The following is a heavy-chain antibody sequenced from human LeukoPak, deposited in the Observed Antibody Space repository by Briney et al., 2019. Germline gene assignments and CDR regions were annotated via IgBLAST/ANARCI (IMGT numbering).Heavy chain of an antibody. D-gene: IGHD5-18*01. CDR2: IWYDGNNK. J-gene: IGHJ4*02. CDR1: GFTFSSYG. Sequence: PGRSLRLSCAASGFTFSSYGMHWVRQAPGKGLEWVAVIWYDGNNKYYADSVKGRFTISRDNSKNTLYLQMNSLRAEDTAVDYCAKDWGYTTVVSYYFDYWGQGTLVTVSS. V-gene: IGHV3-33*06. CDR3: AKDWGYTTVVSYYFDY.